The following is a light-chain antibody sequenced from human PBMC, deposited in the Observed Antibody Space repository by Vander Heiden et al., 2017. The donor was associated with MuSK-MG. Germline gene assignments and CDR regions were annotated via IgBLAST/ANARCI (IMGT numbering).Light chain of an antibody. CDR3: QQDDSYALT. CDR2: KAS. V-gene: IGKV1-5*03. Sequence: DIQMTQSPSTLSASVGDRVTITCRASQSITTWLAWYQQKPGKAPKLLIYKASNLENGVPSRFSGSGSGTDFTLTISSLQPDDFATYYCQQDDSYALTFGGGTEVELK. J-gene: IGKJ4*01. CDR1: QSITTW.